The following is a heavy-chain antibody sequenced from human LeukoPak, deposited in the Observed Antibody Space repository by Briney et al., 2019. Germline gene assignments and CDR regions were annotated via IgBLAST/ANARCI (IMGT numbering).Heavy chain of an antibody. Sequence: GGSLRLSCAASGFTFSSYAMSWVRQAPGKGLEWVSAISGSGGSTYYADSVRGRFTISRDNAGNSLYLQMNSLRDEDTAIYYCARDYDSSGHLGYFDLWGRGTLVTVSS. CDR2: ISGSGGST. CDR3: ARDYDSSGHLGYFDL. V-gene: IGHV3-23*01. D-gene: IGHD3-22*01. J-gene: IGHJ2*01. CDR1: GFTFSSYA.